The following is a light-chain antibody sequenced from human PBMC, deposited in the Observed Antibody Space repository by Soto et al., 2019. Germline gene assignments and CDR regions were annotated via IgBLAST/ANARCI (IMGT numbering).Light chain of an antibody. CDR3: QQYNQWPIT. CDR2: GAF. V-gene: IGKV3-15*01. CDR1: QSAGTT. Sequence: IEVTQSPATLTVSPGERATLSCRASQSAGTTLAWYQQKPDQAPRLLIHGAFTRATGIPARFSGSGSGTEFTLTISSLQSEDFAVFYCQQYNQWPITFGQGTRLEIK. J-gene: IGKJ5*01.